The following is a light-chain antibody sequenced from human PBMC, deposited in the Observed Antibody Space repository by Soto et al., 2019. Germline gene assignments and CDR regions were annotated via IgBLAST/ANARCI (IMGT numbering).Light chain of an antibody. CDR1: QYITSY. J-gene: IGKJ3*01. CDR2: AAS. Sequence: GDIVTITCRASQYITSYVAWYHQKPGKAPKILIYAASTLQSGVPSRFSGSGSGTEFSLTINNLQPEDYATYYCLHPNVYPIFTFGPGTKVDIK. V-gene: IGKV1-9*01. CDR3: LHPNVYPIFT.